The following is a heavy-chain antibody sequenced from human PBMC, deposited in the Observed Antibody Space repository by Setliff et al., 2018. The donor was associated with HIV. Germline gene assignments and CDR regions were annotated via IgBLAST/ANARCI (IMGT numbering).Heavy chain of an antibody. CDR1: GYTFTSHY. CDR3: ARDFGGYCSSMSCPGLFDP. CDR2: IIPIFGAA. Sequence: ASVKVSCKASGYTFTSHYMHWVRQAPGQGLEWMGGIIPIFGAANYAQKFWGRVTITTHESTSTAYMELSSLRSEDTAVYYCARDFGGYCSSMSCPGLFDPWGQGTLVTVSS. J-gene: IGHJ5*02. V-gene: IGHV1-69*05. D-gene: IGHD2-2*01.